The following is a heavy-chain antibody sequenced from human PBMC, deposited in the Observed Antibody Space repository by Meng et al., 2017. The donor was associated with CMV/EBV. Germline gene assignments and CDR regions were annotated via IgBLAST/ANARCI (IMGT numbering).Heavy chain of an antibody. CDR2: INSDGSST. CDR3: ARRPGYSSSWSGDAFDI. V-gene: IGHV3-74*01. Sequence: GGSLRPSCAAYGFTLSSYWMHWVRQAPGKGLVWVSRINSDGSSTSYADSVKGRFTISRDNAKNTLYLQMNSLRAEDTAVYYCARRPGYSSSWSGDAFDIWGQGTMVTVSS. D-gene: IGHD6-13*01. J-gene: IGHJ3*02. CDR1: GFTLSSYW.